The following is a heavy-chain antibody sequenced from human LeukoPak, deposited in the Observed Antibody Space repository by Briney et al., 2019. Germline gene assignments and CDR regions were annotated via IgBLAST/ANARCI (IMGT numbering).Heavy chain of an antibody. CDR2: ISAYNGNT. CDR3: AREHDYGPWFDP. J-gene: IGHJ5*02. D-gene: IGHD4-17*01. V-gene: IGHV1-18*01. CDR1: GYTFTSYG. Sequence: ASVKVSCKASGYTFTSYGISWVRQAPGQGLEWMGWISAYNGNTNYAQKLQGRVTMTTDTSTSIAYMELRSLRSDDTAVYYCAREHDYGPWFDPWGQGTLVTVSS.